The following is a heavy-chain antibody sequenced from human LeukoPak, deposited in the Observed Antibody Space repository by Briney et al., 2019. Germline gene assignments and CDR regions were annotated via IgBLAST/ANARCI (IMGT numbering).Heavy chain of an antibody. J-gene: IGHJ6*02. D-gene: IGHD1-26*01. CDR3: AKSEGVGASFYFYYGMDV. V-gene: IGHV3-23*01. CDR2: ISGTGSST. CDR1: GCTFSSYA. Sequence: GGSLTLSCAASGCTFSSYALNWIRQAPGKGLEWVAAISGTGSSTYSADSVKGRFTISRDDSKNTLYLQMNSLRAEDTAVFYCAKSEGVGASFYFYYGMDVWGQGTTVTVSS.